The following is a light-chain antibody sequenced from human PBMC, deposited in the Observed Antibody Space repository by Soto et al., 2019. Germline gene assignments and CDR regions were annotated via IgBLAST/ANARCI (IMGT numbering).Light chain of an antibody. CDR2: GAS. Sequence: EIVMTQSPATLSVSPGERATLSCRASQSVSSSLAWYQQKPGQAPRLLIYGASTRATGIPARFSGSGSGTVSTHTSSSRQSEGFVFYCWQQYNYWWTCGQGTKVEVK. V-gene: IGKV3-15*01. CDR1: QSVSSS. J-gene: IGKJ1*01. CDR3: QQYNYWWT.